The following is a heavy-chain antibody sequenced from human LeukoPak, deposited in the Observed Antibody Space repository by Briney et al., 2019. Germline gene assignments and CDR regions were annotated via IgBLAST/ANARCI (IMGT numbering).Heavy chain of an antibody. J-gene: IGHJ4*02. D-gene: IGHD1-26*01. CDR1: GFTFSSYS. V-gene: IGHV3-21*01. Sequence: PGGSLRLSCAASGFTFSSYSMNWVRQAPGKGLEWVSSISSSSSYIYYADSVKGRFTISRDNAKNSLYLQMQSLRAKDTAVYYCARYYLSGSYYEVVDYWGQGTLVTVSS. CDR3: ARYYLSGSYYEVVDY. CDR2: ISSSSSYI.